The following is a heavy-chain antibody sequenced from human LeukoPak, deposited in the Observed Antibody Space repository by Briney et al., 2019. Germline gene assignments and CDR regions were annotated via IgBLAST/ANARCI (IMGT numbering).Heavy chain of an antibody. D-gene: IGHD3-3*01. CDR3: ARRPYYDFWSGYYQDYYYYGMDV. V-gene: IGHV4-34*01. J-gene: IGHJ6*02. CDR1: GVSFSGYY. Sequence: PSETLSLTCAVYGVSFSGYYWSWIRQPPGKGLEWIGEINHSGSTNYNPSLKSRVTISVDTSKNQFSLKLSSVTAADTAVYYCARRPYYDFWSGYYQDYYYYGMDVWGQGTTVTVSS. CDR2: INHSGST.